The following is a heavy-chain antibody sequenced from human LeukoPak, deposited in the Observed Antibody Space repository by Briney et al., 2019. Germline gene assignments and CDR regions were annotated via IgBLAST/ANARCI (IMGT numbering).Heavy chain of an antibody. CDR1: GYTLTAYY. J-gene: IGHJ4*02. CDR3: ARDWGLSGSYYGFSDY. CDR2: ISPNTVGR. Sequence: ASVKVSCKASGYTLTAYYIHWVRQAPGQGLEWMGWISPNTVGRNYAQTFQGRGTMTRDTSISTAYMDLSRLTSDDTAVYYCARDWGLSGSYYGFSDYWGQGTLVTVSS. D-gene: IGHD3-10*01. V-gene: IGHV1-2*02.